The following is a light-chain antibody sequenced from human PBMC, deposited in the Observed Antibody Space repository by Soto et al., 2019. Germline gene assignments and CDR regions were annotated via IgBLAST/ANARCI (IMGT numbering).Light chain of an antibody. J-gene: IGKJ1*01. CDR2: GAS. Sequence: EIVLTQSPGTLSLSPGERATLSCRARQRVSSNYLAWYQQKPGQAPRPLIYGASSRATGIPDRFSGSGAGTDFTLTISRLESEDFAVYYCQQYGSSPWTFGQGTKVDIK. CDR3: QQYGSSPWT. CDR1: QRVSSNY. V-gene: IGKV3-20*01.